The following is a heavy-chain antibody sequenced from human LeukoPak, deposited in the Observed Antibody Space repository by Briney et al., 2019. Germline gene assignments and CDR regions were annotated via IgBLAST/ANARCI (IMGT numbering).Heavy chain of an antibody. CDR2: INPNSGGT. CDR1: GYTFTGYY. J-gene: IGHJ3*02. Sequence: GASVKVSCKASGYTFTGYYMHWVRQAPGQGLEWMGWINPNSGGTNYAQKFQGRATMTRDTSISTAYMELSRLRSDDTAVYYCARVNLTGDYHDAFDIWGQGTMVTVSS. CDR3: ARVNLTGDYHDAFDI. D-gene: IGHD3-9*01. V-gene: IGHV1-2*02.